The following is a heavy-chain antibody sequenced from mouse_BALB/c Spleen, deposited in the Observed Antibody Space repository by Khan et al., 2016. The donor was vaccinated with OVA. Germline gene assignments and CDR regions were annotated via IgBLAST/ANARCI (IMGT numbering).Heavy chain of an antibody. J-gene: IGHJ4*01. V-gene: IGHV2-6-7*01. Sequence: QVQLKESGPGLVAPSQSLSITCTVSGFSLTDYGVNWVRQPPGKGLEWLGMIWGDGSTDYNSGLKSRLSISKDNSKSQVFLKMNSLHTDDTARYYCARFGYYDAMDYWGQGTSVTVSS. CDR3: ARFGYYDAMDY. D-gene: IGHD2-2*01. CDR1: GFSLTDYG. CDR2: IWGDGST.